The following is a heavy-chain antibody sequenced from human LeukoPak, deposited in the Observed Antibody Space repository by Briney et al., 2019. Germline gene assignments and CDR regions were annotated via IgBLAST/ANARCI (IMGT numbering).Heavy chain of an antibody. Sequence: PGGSLRLSCAASGITFSDYGMHWVRQAPGKGLEWVAFIRNDGSNDYYPDSVKGRFTISRDNSRNTLYLQMNSLRAEDTAFYYCAKGGSSSHNWFDPWGQGTRVTVSS. V-gene: IGHV3-30*02. CDR3: AKGGSSSHNWFDP. J-gene: IGHJ5*02. CDR1: GITFSDYG. D-gene: IGHD6-13*01. CDR2: IRNDGSND.